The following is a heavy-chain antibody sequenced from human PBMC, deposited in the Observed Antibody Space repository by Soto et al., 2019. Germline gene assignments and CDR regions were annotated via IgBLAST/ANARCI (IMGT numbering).Heavy chain of an antibody. CDR1: GYTFTSYG. Sequence: ASVKVSCKASGYTFTSYGIHWVRQAPGQRLEWMGWINAANGDTKYSPKFQGRVTITRDTSASTAYMELSSLRSEDTAVYYCVRRHVSATGIDWFDPWGQGTLVTVSS. CDR3: VRRHVSATGIDWFDP. J-gene: IGHJ5*02. V-gene: IGHV1-3*01. CDR2: INAANGDT. D-gene: IGHD6-13*01.